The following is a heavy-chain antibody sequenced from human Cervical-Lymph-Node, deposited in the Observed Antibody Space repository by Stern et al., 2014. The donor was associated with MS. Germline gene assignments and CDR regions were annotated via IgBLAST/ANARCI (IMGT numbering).Heavy chain of an antibody. J-gene: IGHJ5*02. CDR2: INTKTGNP. D-gene: IGHD3-10*01. V-gene: IGHV7-4-1*02. Sequence: QVQLGESGPELKKPGASGGVSCKPSGYTFNTHSINWVRQAPGQGLEWMGWINTKTGNPTYAQDFRGRFVFSLDASVRTAYLEISVLKADDTAVYYCTRGTTMVRGRFDPWGQGTPVTVSS. CDR1: GYTFNTHS. CDR3: TRGTTMVRGRFDP.